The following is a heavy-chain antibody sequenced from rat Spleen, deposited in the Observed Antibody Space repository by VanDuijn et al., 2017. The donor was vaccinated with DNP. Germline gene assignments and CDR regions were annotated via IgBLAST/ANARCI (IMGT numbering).Heavy chain of an antibody. CDR2: ISTGGST. V-gene: IGHV2-15*01. D-gene: IGHD1-2*01. Sequence: QVQLKESGPGMVQPSQTLSLTCTVSGFSLIDYSVYWVRQPPGKVLEWIAAISTGGSTYFNSALKSRLSVSRDTSRSQAFLQMNSLQTEDTAIYFCTREEPRVLSYFSSLFDYWGQGVMVTVSS. CDR1: GFSLIDYS. CDR3: TREEPRVLSYFSSLFDY. J-gene: IGHJ2*01.